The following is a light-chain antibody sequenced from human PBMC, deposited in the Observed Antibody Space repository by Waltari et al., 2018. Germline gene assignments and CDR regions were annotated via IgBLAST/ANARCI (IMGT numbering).Light chain of an antibody. Sequence: QSGLTQPASVSGSPGQSITISCTGTRSDVGIYNLFSWYQQYAGKAPQLMVYEVTKRASGVSDRFSGSKSGNTASLTISGLQSEDEADYYCCSYVGLGIYVFGTGTKVTVL. V-gene: IGLV2-23*02. CDR3: CSYVGLGIYV. J-gene: IGLJ1*01. CDR1: RSDVGIYNL. CDR2: EVT.